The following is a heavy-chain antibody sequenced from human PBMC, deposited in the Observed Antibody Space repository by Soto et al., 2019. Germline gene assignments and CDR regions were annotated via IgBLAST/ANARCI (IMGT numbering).Heavy chain of an antibody. D-gene: IGHD2-2*01. CDR3: AKGDIVLVPAATGGMDV. Sequence: EVQLVESGGGLVQPGRSLRLSCAASGFTFDDYAMHWVRQAPGKGLEWVSGISWNSGSIGYADSEKGRFTISRDNAKNSLYLQMNSLRAEDTASYYCAKGDIVLVPAATGGMDVWGQGTTVTVSS. V-gene: IGHV3-9*01. CDR2: ISWNSGSI. J-gene: IGHJ6*02. CDR1: GFTFDDYA.